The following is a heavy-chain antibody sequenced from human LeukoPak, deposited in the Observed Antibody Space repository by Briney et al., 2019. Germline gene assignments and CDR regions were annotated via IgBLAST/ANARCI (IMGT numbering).Heavy chain of an antibody. V-gene: IGHV3-7*04. CDR2: IKEDGSEK. CDR3: ARGRGMDV. J-gene: IGHJ6*02. CDR1: GFIFSRSW. Sequence: SGGSLRLSCAASGFIFSRSWMSWARQAPGKGLEWVANIKEDGSEKYYVHSVKGRFTISRDSAKNSLYLQMNSLTPEDTAVYYCARGRGMDVWGQGTTVTVSS.